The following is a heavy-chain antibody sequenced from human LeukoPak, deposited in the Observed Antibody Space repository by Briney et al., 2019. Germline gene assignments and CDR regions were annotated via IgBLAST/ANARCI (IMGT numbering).Heavy chain of an antibody. J-gene: IGHJ6*02. CDR3: ARDFCSGGSCQLGYYYYGMDV. CDR1: GFTISSYW. Sequence: GGSLRLSCAASGFTISSYWMNWVRQAPGKGLEWVANIKQDGSEKKYVDSVKGRFTISRDNAKNSLYLQMNSLRAEDTAVYYCARDFCSGGSCQLGYYYYGMDVWGQGTTVTVSS. CDR2: IKQDGSEK. D-gene: IGHD2-15*01. V-gene: IGHV3-7*01.